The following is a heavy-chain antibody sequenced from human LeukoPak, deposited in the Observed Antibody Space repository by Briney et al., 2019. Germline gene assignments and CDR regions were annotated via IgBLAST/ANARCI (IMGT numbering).Heavy chain of an antibody. D-gene: IGHD2-2*01. Sequence: GASVKVSCKASGGTFISYAISWVRQAPGQGLEWMGGIIPIFGTANYAQKFQGRVTITADESTSTAYMELSSLRSEDTAVYYCARSSHCSSTSCPLTHHYWGQGTLVTVSS. CDR3: ARSSHCSSTSCPLTHHY. CDR2: IIPIFGTA. J-gene: IGHJ4*02. V-gene: IGHV1-69*13. CDR1: GGTFISYA.